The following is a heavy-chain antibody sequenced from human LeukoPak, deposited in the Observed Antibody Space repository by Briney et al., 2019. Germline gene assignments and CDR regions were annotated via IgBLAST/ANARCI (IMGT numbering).Heavy chain of an antibody. D-gene: IGHD3-22*01. Sequence: SETLSLTWAVYGGSFSGYYWSWIRQPPGKGLEWIGEINHSGSTNYNPSLKSRVTISVDTSKNQFSLKLSSVTAADTAVYYCARGPRDYYDSSGYYYWGQGTLVTVSS. J-gene: IGHJ4*02. CDR3: ARGPRDYYDSSGYYY. CDR1: GGSFSGYY. V-gene: IGHV4-34*01. CDR2: INHSGST.